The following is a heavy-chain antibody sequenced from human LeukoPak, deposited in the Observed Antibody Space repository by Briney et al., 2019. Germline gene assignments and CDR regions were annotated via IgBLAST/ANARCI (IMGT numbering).Heavy chain of an antibody. CDR2: ISGSGGST. CDR1: GFTFSSYA. Sequence: GGSLRLSCAASGFTFSSYAMSWVRQAPGKGVEWVSAISGSGGSTYYADSVKGRFTISRDNSKNTLYLQMNSLRAEDTAVYYCAKWGYYDFWSGYNNWFDPWGQGTLVTVSS. J-gene: IGHJ5*02. V-gene: IGHV3-23*01. CDR3: AKWGYYDFWSGYNNWFDP. D-gene: IGHD3-3*01.